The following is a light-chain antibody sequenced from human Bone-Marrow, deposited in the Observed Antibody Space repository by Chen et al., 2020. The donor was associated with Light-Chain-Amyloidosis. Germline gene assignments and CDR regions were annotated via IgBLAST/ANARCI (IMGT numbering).Light chain of an antibody. Sequence: EIVLTQSPGTLSLSPGEGANLSCRASQTISSNYLTWYQQKFGQAPRLLIYGSSSRATGIPDRFTGSGSGTDFTLTINRLEPGDFVMYYCQQYGTSPLTFGGGTKVEIK. CDR1: QTISSNY. J-gene: IGKJ4*01. CDR2: GSS. V-gene: IGKV3-20*01. CDR3: QQYGTSPLT.